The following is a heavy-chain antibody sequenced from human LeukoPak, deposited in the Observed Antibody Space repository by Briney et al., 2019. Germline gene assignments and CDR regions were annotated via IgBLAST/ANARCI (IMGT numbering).Heavy chain of an antibody. CDR3: ARVPSGSTDDAFDI. CDR1: SGSIDSYY. J-gene: IGHJ3*02. V-gene: IGHV4-59*01. Sequence: SETLSLTCSVSSGSIDSYYWSWIRQPPGKGLEWIGSIYYTGSTNYSPSLRSRVTISVDTSKNQFALKLNSVTAADTAVYYCARVPSGSTDDAFDIWGQGTMVTVSS. D-gene: IGHD3-22*01. CDR2: IYYTGST.